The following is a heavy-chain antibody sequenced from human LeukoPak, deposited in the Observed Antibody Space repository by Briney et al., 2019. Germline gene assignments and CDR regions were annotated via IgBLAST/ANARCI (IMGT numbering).Heavy chain of an antibody. CDR3: AKWRHGANGSFLDY. CDR1: GFAFSDYG. J-gene: IGHJ4*02. V-gene: IGHV3-30*02. Sequence: PGGSLRLSCVASGFAFSDYGMHWVRQAPGKGLKWVAFIRFDGSEKYYADSVKGRFTITRDDSKNTLYLQMNSLRVEDTAVYYCAKWRHGANGSFLDYWGQGTLVTVSS. D-gene: IGHD4/OR15-4a*01. CDR2: IRFDGSEK.